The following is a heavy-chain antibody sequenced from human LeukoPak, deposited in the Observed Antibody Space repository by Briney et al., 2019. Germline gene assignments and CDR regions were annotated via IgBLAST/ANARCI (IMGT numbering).Heavy chain of an antibody. CDR2: ISGGGEHT. Sequence: GGSLRLSCAASGFTFSSYSMTWVRQAPGKGLEWVSAISGGGEHTYYADSAKGRFTISRANSGDTVYLQMNSLTVDDTAVYFCAKARSTVARKARYFDYWGQGTLVTVSS. D-gene: IGHD6-19*01. CDR3: AKARSTVARKARYFDY. J-gene: IGHJ4*02. V-gene: IGHV3-23*01. CDR1: GFTFSSYS.